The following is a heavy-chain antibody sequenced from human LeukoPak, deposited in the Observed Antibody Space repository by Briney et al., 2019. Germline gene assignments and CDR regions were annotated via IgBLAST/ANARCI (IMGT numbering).Heavy chain of an antibody. D-gene: IGHD3-16*01. CDR3: AKDGAFYYYCGMDV. J-gene: IGHJ6*02. Sequence: GGSLRLSCAASGFTFSSYAMSWVRQAPGKGLEWVSAISGSGGSTYYADSVKGRFTISRDNSKNTLYLQMNSLRAEDTAVYYCAKDGAFYYYCGMDVWGQGTTVTVSS. CDR2: ISGSGGST. CDR1: GFTFSSYA. V-gene: IGHV3-23*01.